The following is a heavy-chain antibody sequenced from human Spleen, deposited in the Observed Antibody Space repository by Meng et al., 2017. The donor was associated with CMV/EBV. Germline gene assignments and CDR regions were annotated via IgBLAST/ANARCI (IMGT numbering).Heavy chain of an antibody. V-gene: IGHV3-21*01. CDR2: ISASNYI. CDR1: GFTFNTYA. CDR3: ARGYSTSWYFDY. Sequence: GESLKISCAASGFTFNTYAMTWVRQAPGKGLEWVSSISASNYIYYADSVKGRFTISRDNAKNSLYLQMNSLRAEDTAVYYCARGYSTSWYFDYWGQGTLVTVSS. D-gene: IGHD6-13*01. J-gene: IGHJ4*02.